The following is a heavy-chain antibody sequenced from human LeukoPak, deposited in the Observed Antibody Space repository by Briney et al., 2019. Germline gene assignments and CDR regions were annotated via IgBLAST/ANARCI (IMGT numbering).Heavy chain of an antibody. J-gene: IGHJ2*01. CDR3: AREVVVPAAQGYFDL. CDR1: GGTFSSYA. Sequence: ASVKVSCKASGGTFSSYAISWVRQAPGQGLEWMGGIIPIFGTANYAQKFQGRVTIAADESTSTAYMELSSLRSEDTAVYYCAREVVVPAAQGYFDLWGRGTLVTVSS. D-gene: IGHD2-2*01. CDR2: IIPIFGTA. V-gene: IGHV1-69*13.